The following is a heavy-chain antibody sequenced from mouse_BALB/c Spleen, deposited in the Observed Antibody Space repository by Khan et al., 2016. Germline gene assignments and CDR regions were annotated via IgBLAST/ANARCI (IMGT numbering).Heavy chain of an antibody. V-gene: IGHV6-6*01. CDR3: TFVGYFDV. CDR1: GFTFSDAW. J-gene: IGHJ1*01. CDR2: IKSKANNHAT. Sequence: EVKLEESGGGLVQPGGSMKLSCAASGFTFSDAWMDWVRQSPEKGREWVAEIKSKANNHATYHAESVKGRFPISSDDSKCSFYLQINSVRAEDTGIYYCTFVGYFDVWDAGTTVTVSS.